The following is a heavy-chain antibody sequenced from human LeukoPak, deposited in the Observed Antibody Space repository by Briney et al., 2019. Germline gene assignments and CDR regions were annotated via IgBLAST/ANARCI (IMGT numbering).Heavy chain of an antibody. Sequence: PGGSLRLSCAASGFTFSSYGMRWVRQAPGEGLEWVAVIWYDGSNKYYADSVKGRFTISRDNSKNTLYLQMNSLRAEDTAVYYRAKDLTVGATIDWFDPWGQGTLVTVSS. D-gene: IGHD1-26*01. CDR3: AKDLTVGATIDWFDP. V-gene: IGHV3-33*06. CDR2: IWYDGSNK. J-gene: IGHJ5*02. CDR1: GFTFSSYG.